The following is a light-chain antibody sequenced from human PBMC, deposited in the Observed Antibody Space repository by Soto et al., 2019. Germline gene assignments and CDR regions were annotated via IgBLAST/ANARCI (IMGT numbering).Light chain of an antibody. Sequence: QSALTQPASVSGSPGQSITISCTGTSSDVGGYNYVSWYQQHPGKAPKLMIYDVSSRPSGVSNRFSGSKSGNTASLTISGLLSEDEADYYCTSYTTNKTPLFGGGTQVTVL. V-gene: IGLV2-14*03. J-gene: IGLJ2*01. CDR3: TSYTTNKTPL. CDR1: SSDVGGYNY. CDR2: DVS.